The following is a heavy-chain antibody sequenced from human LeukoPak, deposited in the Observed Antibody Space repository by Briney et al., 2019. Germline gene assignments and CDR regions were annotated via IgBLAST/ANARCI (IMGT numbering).Heavy chain of an antibody. CDR1: GDSVSINSAA. V-gene: IGHV6-1*01. J-gene: IGHJ4*02. CDR2: TYYRSKWYN. D-gene: IGHD4-17*01. CDR3: AGAYGTYLHFDY. Sequence: SQTLSLTCAISGDSVSINSAAWNWIRQSPSRGLEWLGRTYYRSKWYNEYAVSVKSRLSITPDTSKNHFSLQLNFVTPEDTAKYYCAGAYGTYLHFDYWGQGSLVTVSS.